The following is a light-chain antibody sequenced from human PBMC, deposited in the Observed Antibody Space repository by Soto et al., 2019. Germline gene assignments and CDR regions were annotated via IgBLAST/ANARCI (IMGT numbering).Light chain of an antibody. CDR3: QQYVTSPWA. J-gene: IGKJ1*01. CDR2: GAS. CDR1: QSVSSSF. V-gene: IGKV3-20*01. Sequence: EIVLTQSPGTLSLSPGERATLSCRASQSVSSSFLAWYQQKPGQAPRLLIYGASKRATGIPDRFSGSGSGTDFTLTISRLEPEDFAVYYCQQYVTSPWAFGQGTKVEIE.